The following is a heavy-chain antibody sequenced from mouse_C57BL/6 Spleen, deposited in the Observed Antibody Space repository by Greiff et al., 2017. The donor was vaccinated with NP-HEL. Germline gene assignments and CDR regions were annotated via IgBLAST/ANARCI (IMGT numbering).Heavy chain of an antibody. CDR2: INPYNGDT. D-gene: IGHD2-3*01. Sequence: EVQLQQSGPELVKPGDSVKISCKASGYSFTGYFMNWVMQSHGKSLEWIGRINPYNGDTFYNQKFTGKATLTVDKSSSTAHMELRSLTSEDSAVYYCARGVYDGYYFDYWGQGTTLTVSS. J-gene: IGHJ2*01. V-gene: IGHV1-20*01. CDR3: ARGVYDGYYFDY. CDR1: GYSFTGYF.